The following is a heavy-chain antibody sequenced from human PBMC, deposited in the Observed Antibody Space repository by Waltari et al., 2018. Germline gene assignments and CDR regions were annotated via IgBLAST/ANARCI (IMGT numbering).Heavy chain of an antibody. CDR3: ARARWLDY. CDR1: GFSFSSYW. V-gene: IGHV3-74*01. Sequence: EVQLVESGGGLVQPGGSLRLSSAASGFSFSSYWLYWVRQVPGKGLMCVSQINADGNRPNYADAVRGRFTISRDNAKDTLYLQMNNLRVEDTGVYYCARARWLDYWGQGTLVTVSS. CDR2: INADGNRP. D-gene: IGHD2-15*01. J-gene: IGHJ4*02.